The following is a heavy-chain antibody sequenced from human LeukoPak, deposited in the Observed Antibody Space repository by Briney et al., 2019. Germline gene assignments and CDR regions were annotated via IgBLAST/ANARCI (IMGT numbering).Heavy chain of an antibody. Sequence: SETLSLTCTVSGGSISSYYWSWIRQPPGKGLEWIGYIYYSGSTNYNPSLKSRVTISVDTSKNQFSLKLSSVTAADTAVYYCAHFHISDAFDIWGQGTMVTVSS. CDR2: IYYSGST. CDR1: GGSISSYY. V-gene: IGHV4-59*12. J-gene: IGHJ3*02. D-gene: IGHD3-3*02. CDR3: AHFHISDAFDI.